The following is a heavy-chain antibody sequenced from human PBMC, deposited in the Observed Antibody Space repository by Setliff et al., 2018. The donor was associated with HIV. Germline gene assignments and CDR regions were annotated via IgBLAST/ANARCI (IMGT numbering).Heavy chain of an antibody. CDR3: ARDNSYYYGSGSHYWYGMDV. CDR1: GGSISSSNW. V-gene: IGHV4-4*02. CDR2: IYHNGDT. D-gene: IGHD3-10*01. J-gene: IGHJ6*01. Sequence: KTSETLSLTCAVSGGSISSSNWWSWVRQPPGKGLEWLGEIYHNGDTNYNPSLKSRVTMSIDTSKNQFSLKLSSVTAADTAVYYCARDNSYYYGSGSHYWYGMDVWGQGTTVTVSS.